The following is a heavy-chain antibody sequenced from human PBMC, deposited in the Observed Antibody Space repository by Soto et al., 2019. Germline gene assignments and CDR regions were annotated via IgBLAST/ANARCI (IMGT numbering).Heavy chain of an antibody. Sequence: TLSLTCTVSGGSVSNSNYYWGWIRQSPGKGLEWIGSVYYRGRSYSKSSVKSRVTISVDTSKNQFSLNLNSVTASDTAVYYCVSQRTSVLTQAYFDYWGPGALVTVSS. V-gene: IGHV4-39*01. CDR3: VSQRTSVLTQAYFDY. J-gene: IGHJ4*02. CDR1: GGSVSNSNYY. CDR2: VYYRGRS. D-gene: IGHD2-8*01.